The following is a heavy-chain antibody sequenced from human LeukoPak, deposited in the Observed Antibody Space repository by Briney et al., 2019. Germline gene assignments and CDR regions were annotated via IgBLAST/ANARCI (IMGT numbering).Heavy chain of an antibody. CDR1: GYTFTDYY. Sequence: ASVKVSCKASGYTFTDYYIHWVRQAPGQGLEWMASIDPHGGVTNSAQEFQGRVTVTRDASISTAYLELSGLRSDDTAVYYCARERTPIALKIMIIFDSWGQGTLITVSS. CDR3: ARERTPIALKIMIIFDS. V-gene: IGHV1-2*02. CDR2: IDPHGGVT. D-gene: IGHD3-16*01. J-gene: IGHJ5*01.